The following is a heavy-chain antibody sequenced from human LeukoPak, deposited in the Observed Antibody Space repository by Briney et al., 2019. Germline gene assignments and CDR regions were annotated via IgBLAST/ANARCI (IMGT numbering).Heavy chain of an antibody. V-gene: IGHV3-64D*06. CDR3: VKVFSRYFDWLFEYYFDY. D-gene: IGHD3-9*01. J-gene: IGHJ4*01. CDR1: GFTFSSYA. Sequence: GGSVRLFCSASGFTFSSYAMHWISQAPGKGLEYVSAISNNGGNTYYADSVKGGFTISRDNSKNTLYLQMSSLRAEDTAVYYCVKVFSRYFDWLFEYYFDYWGHGNLVSVSS. CDR2: ISNNGGNT.